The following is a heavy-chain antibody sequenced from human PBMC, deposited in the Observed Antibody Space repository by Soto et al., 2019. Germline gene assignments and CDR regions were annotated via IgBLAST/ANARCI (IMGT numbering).Heavy chain of an antibody. CDR2: IYSGGST. CDR1: GFTVSSNY. D-gene: IGHD6-13*01. J-gene: IGHJ4*02. CDR3: ARDPPDLRYSSSWYFDY. V-gene: IGHV3-53*01. Sequence: EVQLVESVGGLIQPGGSLRLSGAASGFTVSSNYMSWVRQAPGKGLEWVSVIYSGGSTYYADSVKGRFTISRDNSKNTLYLQMNSLRAKDTAVYYCARDPPDLRYSSSWYFDYWGQGTLVTVSS.